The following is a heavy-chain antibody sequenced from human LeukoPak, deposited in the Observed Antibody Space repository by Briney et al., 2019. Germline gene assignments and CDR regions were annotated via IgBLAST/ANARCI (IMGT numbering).Heavy chain of an antibody. J-gene: IGHJ3*02. CDR3: AKDTGSPADAITMEDNAFDI. D-gene: IGHD3-3*01. Sequence: GRSLRLSCAASGFIFDDHGMHWVRQAPGKGLEWVSGISWSSGIIGYADSVKGRFTISRDNAKNSLDLQMESLRAEDTAVYYCAKDTGSPADAITMEDNAFDIWGQGTMVTVSS. V-gene: IGHV3-9*01. CDR2: ISWSSGII. CDR1: GFIFDDHG.